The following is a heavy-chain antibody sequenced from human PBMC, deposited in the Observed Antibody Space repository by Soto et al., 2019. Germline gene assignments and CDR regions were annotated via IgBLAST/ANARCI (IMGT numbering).Heavy chain of an antibody. V-gene: IGHV1-69*12. Sequence: QVQLVQSGAEVKKPGSSVKVSCKASGGTFSSYAISWVRQAPGQGLEWMGGIIPIFGTANYAQKFQGRVTLPADESTSTAYMELSSLRSEDTAVYYCAGEVVVAATGWFDPWGQGTLVTVSS. CDR1: GGTFSSYA. CDR3: AGEVVVAATGWFDP. J-gene: IGHJ5*02. D-gene: IGHD2-15*01. CDR2: IIPIFGTA.